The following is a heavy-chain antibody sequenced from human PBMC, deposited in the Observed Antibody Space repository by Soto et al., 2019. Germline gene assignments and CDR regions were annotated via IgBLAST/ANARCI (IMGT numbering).Heavy chain of an antibody. J-gene: IGHJ5*02. CDR1: GGSIGSGGYS. D-gene: IGHD2-8*01. Sequence: SETLSLTCAVSGGSIGSGGYSWSWIRQPPGKGLEWIGYIYHSGSTYYNPSLKSRVTISVDRSKNQFSLKLSSVTAADTAVSYCARRWMYAPRLDPWGQGTLVTVSS. CDR2: IYHSGST. CDR3: ARRWMYAPRLDP. V-gene: IGHV4-30-2*01.